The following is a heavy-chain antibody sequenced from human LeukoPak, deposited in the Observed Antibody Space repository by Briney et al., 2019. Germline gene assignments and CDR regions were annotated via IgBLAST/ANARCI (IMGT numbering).Heavy chain of an antibody. D-gene: IGHD6-19*01. J-gene: IGHJ6*04. CDR1: GFTFSDYY. V-gene: IGHV3-11*06. Sequence: GGSLRLSCATPGFTFSDYYRSWIPQAPGKGLELVSYISSSRSYTTYADSVKGRFTISRDNAKNSLYLQMNSLRAEDTAVYYCASRGGSSGWYGDYYYGMDVWGKGTTVTVSS. CDR3: ASRGGSSGWYGDYYYGMDV. CDR2: ISSSRSYT.